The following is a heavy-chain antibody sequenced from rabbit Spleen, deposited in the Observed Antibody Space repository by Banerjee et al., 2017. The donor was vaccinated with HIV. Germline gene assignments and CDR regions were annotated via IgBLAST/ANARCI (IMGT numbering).Heavy chain of an antibody. CDR3: ARDAGRGDYIDGVFNL. CDR1: GFSFTISYY. J-gene: IGHJ4*01. CDR2: IDTYSGNT. Sequence: QEQLVESGGDLVQPEGSLTLTCTASGFSFTISYYMCWVRQAPGKGLEWIACIDTYSGNTYYASWAKGRFTISKTSSTTVTLQMTSLTAADTATYFCARDAGRGDYIDGVFNLWGPGTLVT. V-gene: IGHV1S45*01. D-gene: IGHD8-1*01.